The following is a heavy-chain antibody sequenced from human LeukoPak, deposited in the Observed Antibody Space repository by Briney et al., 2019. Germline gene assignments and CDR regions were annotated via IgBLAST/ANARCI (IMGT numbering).Heavy chain of an antibody. Sequence: GGSLTLSCDASGFTFSDYYMSWIRQAPGKGLGWVSYISSSVITIYYADSVKGRFTISRDDAKNSLYLQMNSLRAEDTAVYYCARVGRGELPDYWGQGTLVTVSS. CDR3: ARVGRGELPDY. J-gene: IGHJ4*02. D-gene: IGHD1-26*01. V-gene: IGHV3-11*01. CDR1: GFTFSDYY. CDR2: ISSSVITI.